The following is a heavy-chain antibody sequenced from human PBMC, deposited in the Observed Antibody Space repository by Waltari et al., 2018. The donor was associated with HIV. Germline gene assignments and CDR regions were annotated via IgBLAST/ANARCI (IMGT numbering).Heavy chain of an antibody. CDR2: INTNTGDP. D-gene: IGHD6-25*01. Sequence: QVQLVQSGSGLKKPGALLKISCKASGYTFTRYAMNWVRPAPGQGLEWMGWINTNTGDPTYAQGFTGRFVFSLDTSVSTAYLQISSLKAEDTAVYYCARTGPRLTLAEVWRPFDFWGQGTLVTVCS. V-gene: IGHV7-4-1*02. CDR1: GYTFTRYA. J-gene: IGHJ4*02. CDR3: ARTGPRLTLAEVWRPFDF.